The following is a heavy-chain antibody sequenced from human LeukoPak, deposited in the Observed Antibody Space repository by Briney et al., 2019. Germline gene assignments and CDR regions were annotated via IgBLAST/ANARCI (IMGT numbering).Heavy chain of an antibody. CDR2: ISSSGSYI. CDR1: GFAFSSYS. CDR3: ARGATYSSSSPDY. Sequence: PGGSLRLSRAASGFAFSSYSMNWVRQAPGKGLEWVSAISSSGSYIYYADSVKGRFTISRDNAKNSLYLQMNSLRAEDTAVYYCARGATYSSSSPDYWGQGTLVTVSS. V-gene: IGHV3-21*01. J-gene: IGHJ4*02. D-gene: IGHD6-6*01.